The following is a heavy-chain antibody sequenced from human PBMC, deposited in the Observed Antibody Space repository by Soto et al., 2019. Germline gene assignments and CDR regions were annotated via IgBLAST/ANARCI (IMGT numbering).Heavy chain of an antibody. Sequence: SETLSLTCAVSGYSISSGYYWGWLRQPPGKGLEWIGSIYHSGSTYYNPSLKSRVTISVDTSKNQFSLKLSSVTAADTAVYYCARGPYGDSYYYYYCMDVWGQGTTVTVSS. V-gene: IGHV4-38-2*01. CDR3: ARGPYGDSYYYYYCMDV. CDR1: GYSISSGYY. CDR2: IYHSGST. D-gene: IGHD4-17*01. J-gene: IGHJ6*02.